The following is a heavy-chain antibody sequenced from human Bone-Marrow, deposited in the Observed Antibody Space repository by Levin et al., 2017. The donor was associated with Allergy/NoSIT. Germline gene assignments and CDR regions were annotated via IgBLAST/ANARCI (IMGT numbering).Heavy chain of an antibody. CDR2: IKSKTDGGTT. CDR1: GSGFSSAW. V-gene: IGHV3-15*01. CDR3: AHIYFAS. J-gene: IGHJ4*02. Sequence: TGGSLRLSCAASGSGFSSAWLTWVRQTPGNGLECVGRIKSKTDGGTTDYAAPVKGRFTISRDDSGNMLYLQMDSLKIEDTAVYYCAHIYFASWGQGTLVTVSS.